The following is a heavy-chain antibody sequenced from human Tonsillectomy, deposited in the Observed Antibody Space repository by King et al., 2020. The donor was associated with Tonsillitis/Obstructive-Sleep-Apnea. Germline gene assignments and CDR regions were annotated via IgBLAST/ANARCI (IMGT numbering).Heavy chain of an antibody. CDR2: ISTNTGNP. D-gene: IGHD3-3*01. Sequence: GQLVQSGSELKKSGASVKVSCKASGYVFNSYAMGWVRQAPGQGLEWMGWISTNTGNPTYAQGFTGRFVFSLDTSVSTAYLQISSLKPEDTAVYYCAREKGIFGVVNDGFDIWGQGTMVTVSS. CDR3: AREKGIFGVVNDGFDI. V-gene: IGHV7-4-1*02. CDR1: GYVFNSYA. J-gene: IGHJ3*02.